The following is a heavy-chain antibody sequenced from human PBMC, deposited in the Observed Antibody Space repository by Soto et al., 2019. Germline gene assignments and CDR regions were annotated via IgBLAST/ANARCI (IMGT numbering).Heavy chain of an antibody. Sequence: ASVKVSCKVSGYTFTDYYMHWVQQAPGKGLEWMGLVDPEDGETIYAEKFQGRVTITADTSTDTAYMELSSLRSEDTAVYYCATAERGREYYFDYWGQGTLVTVSS. CDR2: VDPEDGET. V-gene: IGHV1-69-2*01. D-gene: IGHD1-1*01. J-gene: IGHJ4*02. CDR3: ATAERGREYYFDY. CDR1: GYTFTDYY.